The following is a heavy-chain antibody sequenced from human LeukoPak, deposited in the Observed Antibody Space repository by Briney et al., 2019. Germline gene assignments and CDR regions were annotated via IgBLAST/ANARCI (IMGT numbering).Heavy chain of an antibody. J-gene: IGHJ4*02. D-gene: IGHD2-15*01. CDR1: GFTFSSYA. CDR2: ISGSGGST. Sequence: GGSLRLSCAASGFTFSSYAMSWVRQAPGKGLEWVSAISGSGGSTYYADSVKGRFTISRDNSKNTLYLQMNSLRAEDTAVYYCAKDPRHIVVVVAATDDYWGQGALVTVSS. CDR3: AKDPRHIVVVVAATDDY. V-gene: IGHV3-23*01.